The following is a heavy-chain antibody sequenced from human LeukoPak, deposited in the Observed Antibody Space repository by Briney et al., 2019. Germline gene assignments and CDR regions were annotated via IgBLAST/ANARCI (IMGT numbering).Heavy chain of an antibody. V-gene: IGHV4-30-2*01. J-gene: IGHJ3*02. D-gene: IGHD3-9*01. CDR3: ARASHYYDILTGLRRDAFDI. Sequence: SETLSLTCAVSGGSISSGGYSWSWIRQPPGKGLEWIGYIYHSGSTCYNPSLKSRVTISVDRSKNQFSLKLSSVTAADTAVYYCARASHYYDILTGLRRDAFDIWGQGTMVTVSS. CDR1: GGSISSGGYS. CDR2: IYHSGST.